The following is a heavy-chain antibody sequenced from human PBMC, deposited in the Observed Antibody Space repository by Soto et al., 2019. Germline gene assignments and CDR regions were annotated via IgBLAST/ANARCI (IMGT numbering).Heavy chain of an antibody. D-gene: IGHD5-18*01. CDR3: ARADVDTAMGYYYYYYMDV. J-gene: IGHJ6*03. V-gene: IGHV4-59*12. Sequence: PSETLSLTCTVSGGSISSYYWSWIRQPPGKGLEWIGYIYYSGSTNYNPSLKSRVTISVDTSKNQFSLKLSSVTAADTAVYYCARADVDTAMGYYYYYYMDVWGKGTSVTVSS. CDR1: GGSISSYY. CDR2: IYYSGST.